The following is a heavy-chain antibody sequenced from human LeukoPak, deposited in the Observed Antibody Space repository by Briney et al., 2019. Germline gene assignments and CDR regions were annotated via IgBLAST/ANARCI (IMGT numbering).Heavy chain of an antibody. CDR1: GYTFTNYG. Sequence: GASVKVSCKASGYTFTNYGISWVRQAPGQGLEWMGWINTYNGNTNYAQKFQGRVTMTTDISTSTAYMELRSLRSDDTAVYYCARVVLDHYYDSSGYLGTLDYWGQGTLVTVSS. J-gene: IGHJ4*02. D-gene: IGHD3-22*01. CDR3: ARVVLDHYYDSSGYLGTLDY. V-gene: IGHV1-18*01. CDR2: INTYNGNT.